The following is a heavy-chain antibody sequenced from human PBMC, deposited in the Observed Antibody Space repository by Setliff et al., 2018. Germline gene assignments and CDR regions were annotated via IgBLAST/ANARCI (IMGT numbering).Heavy chain of an antibody. CDR2: IIPVIDTT. V-gene: IGHV1-69*11. CDR3: ARGRDGYTSNALEF. CDR1: GGAFSTYS. D-gene: IGHD5-12*01. Sequence: SVKVSCKASGGAFSTYSLSWVRQAPGQGFEWVGRIIPVIDTTDYAQTFQGRVTITADESTRTVYMELSSLRSEDTAIYYCARGRDGYTSNALEFWGQGTMVTVSS. J-gene: IGHJ3*01.